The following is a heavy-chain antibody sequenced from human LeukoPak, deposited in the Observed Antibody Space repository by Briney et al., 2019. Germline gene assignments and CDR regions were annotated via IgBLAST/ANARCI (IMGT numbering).Heavy chain of an antibody. J-gene: IGHJ4*02. CDR1: GDSIRNIRYS. CDR2: LDYSGST. V-gene: IGHV4-39*01. Sequence: TSDTLSLTCTVSGDSIRNIRYSWGWIRQSPRKGQEWIGSLDYSGSTYYNPSLKSRVTISVDTSKNQFSLRLSSVTAADTAVYYCARREALASPFDFWGQGTLVTVSS. D-gene: IGHD6-19*01. CDR3: ARREALASPFDF.